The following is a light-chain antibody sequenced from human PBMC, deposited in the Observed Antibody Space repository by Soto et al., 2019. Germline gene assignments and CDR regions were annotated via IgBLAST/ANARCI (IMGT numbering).Light chain of an antibody. Sequence: DIQMTQSPSSVSASVGDRVTITCRASRGITTYLAWYQQRPGKAPNLLIYATSTLQSGVPSRFSGSGSGTDFTLTISSLQAEDSATYYCQQANSIPLTFGGGTNVEI. CDR3: QQANSIPLT. CDR1: RGITTY. V-gene: IGKV1-12*01. J-gene: IGKJ4*01. CDR2: ATS.